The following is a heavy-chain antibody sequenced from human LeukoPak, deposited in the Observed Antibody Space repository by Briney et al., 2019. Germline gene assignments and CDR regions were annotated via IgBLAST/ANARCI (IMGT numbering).Heavy chain of an antibody. CDR2: ISGSGGST. CDR1: GFTFSSYA. J-gene: IGHJ1*01. CDR3: AKDEAAAVFFQH. Sequence: GGSLRLSCAASGFTFSSYAMSWVRQAPGKGLEWVSAISGSGGSTYYADSVKGRFTISRDNSKNTLYLQMDSLRAEDTAVYYCAKDEAAAVFFQHWGQGTLVTVSS. V-gene: IGHV3-23*01. D-gene: IGHD6-13*01.